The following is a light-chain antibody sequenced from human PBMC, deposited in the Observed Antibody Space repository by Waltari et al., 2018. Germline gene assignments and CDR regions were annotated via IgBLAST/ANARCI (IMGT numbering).Light chain of an antibody. CDR3: QQYNDWLAPT. CDR1: QSVSGY. V-gene: IGKV3-15*01. J-gene: IGKJ4*01. Sequence: EIVMTQSPATLSVSPGERAILSCRASQSVSGYLAWYQQKPGQAPRLLIYSASTRVTGIPARFSCSGSGTEFTLTISSLQSENFAVYHCQQYNDWLAPTFGGGTKVEI. CDR2: SAS.